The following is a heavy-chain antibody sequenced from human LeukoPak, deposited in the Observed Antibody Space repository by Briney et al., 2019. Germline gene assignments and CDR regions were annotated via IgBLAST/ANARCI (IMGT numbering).Heavy chain of an antibody. CDR1: GGSISSHY. CDR3: AGLYGGYYYYMDV. Sequence: SETLSLTCTVSGGSISSHYWSWIRQPPGKGLEWIGYIYYSGSTNYNPSLKSRVTISVDTSKNQFSLKLSSVTAADTAVYYCAGLYGGYYYYMDVWGKGTTVTVSS. J-gene: IGHJ6*03. D-gene: IGHD4-23*01. CDR2: IYYSGST. V-gene: IGHV4-59*11.